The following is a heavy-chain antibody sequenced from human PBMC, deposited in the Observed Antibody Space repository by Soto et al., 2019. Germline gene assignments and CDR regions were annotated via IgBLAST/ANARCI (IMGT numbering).Heavy chain of an antibody. V-gene: IGHV3-23*01. CDR1: GFTFYNYA. CDR3: XXXXXXXXXXXXXXGDCHYAFDV. J-gene: IGHJ3*01. D-gene: IGHD2-21*02. Sequence: EVQLLESGGGLVRPGGSLRLSCAASGFTFYNYAMNWVRQAPGKGLEWVSTISGGGDGTYYADSVKGRFTISRDNSRXXXXXXXXXXXXXXXXXXXXXXXXXXXXXXXXXXGDCHYAFDVWGQGTLVTVSS. CDR2: ISGGGDGT.